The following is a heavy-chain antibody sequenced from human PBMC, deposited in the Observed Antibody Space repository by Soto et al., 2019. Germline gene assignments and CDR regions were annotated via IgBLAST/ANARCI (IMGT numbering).Heavy chain of an antibody. CDR2: ISSSSYNI. D-gene: IGHD6-6*01. CDR1: GFTFSSYS. J-gene: IGHJ5*01. CDR3: AIQRGIAARHWFDP. Sequence: GGSLRLSCAASGFTFSSYSMNWVRQAPGKGLEWVSYISSSSYNIYYADSVKGRFTISRDNAKSISTAYLQWSSLKASDTAMYYCAIQRGIAARHWFDPWGQGTLVTVSS. V-gene: IGHV3-48*01.